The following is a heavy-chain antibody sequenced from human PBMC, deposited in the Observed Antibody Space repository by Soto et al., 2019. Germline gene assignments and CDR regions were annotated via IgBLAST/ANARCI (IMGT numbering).Heavy chain of an antibody. D-gene: IGHD2-2*01. V-gene: IGHV1-18*04. CDR1: GYTFTSYG. CDR2: ISAYNGNT. CDR3: ARYILVVPAAIALYYYYGMDV. Sequence: ASVKVSCKXSGYTFTSYGISWVRQAPGQGLEWMGWISAYNGNTNYAQKLQGRVTMTTDTSTSTAYMELRSLRSDDTAVYYCARYILVVPAAIALYYYYGMDVWGQGTTVTVSS. J-gene: IGHJ6*02.